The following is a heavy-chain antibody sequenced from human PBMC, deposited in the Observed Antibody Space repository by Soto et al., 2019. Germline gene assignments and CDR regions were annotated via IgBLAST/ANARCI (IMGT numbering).Heavy chain of an antibody. CDR3: AITVAATMNPYDC. V-gene: IGHV4-39*01. Sequence: QLQLQESGPGLVKPSETLSLTCTVSGGSISSSSYYWGWIRQPPGKGLEWIGSIYYSGSTYYNPSLKSRVTLYVDTSKNQCSLELSSVTDTDTAVYYCAITVAATMNPYDCWGQGTLVTVSS. CDR1: GGSISSSSYY. CDR2: IYYSGST. D-gene: IGHD2-15*01. J-gene: IGHJ4*02.